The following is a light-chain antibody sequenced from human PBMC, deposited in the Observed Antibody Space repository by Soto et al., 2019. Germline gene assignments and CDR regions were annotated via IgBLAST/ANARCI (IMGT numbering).Light chain of an antibody. CDR1: SSDVGGYNY. J-gene: IGLJ1*01. V-gene: IGLV2-8*01. Sequence: QSALTQPPSASGSPGQSVTISCTGTSSDVGGYNYVSWYQQHPGKAPKLMIYEVSKRPSGVPDRFSGSKSGNTASLTVSGLQAEDEADYYCRSYAGSNPCVFGTGTKLTVL. CDR2: EVS. CDR3: RSYAGSNPCV.